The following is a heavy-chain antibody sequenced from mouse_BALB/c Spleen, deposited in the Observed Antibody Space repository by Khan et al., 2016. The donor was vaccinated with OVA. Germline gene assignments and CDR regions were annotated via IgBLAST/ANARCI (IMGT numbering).Heavy chain of an antibody. J-gene: IGHJ4*01. CDR1: GFSLTSYG. D-gene: IGHD1-3*01. CDR3: ATWDNSDYGIDY. V-gene: IGHV2-3*01. CDR2: ICGDGST. Sequence: VELVESGPGLVAPSQSLYITCTASGFSLTSYGVNWVRQTPGKGLEWLGVICGDGSTNYHSALISRLSISNDNSTSQVFLRLNSQQTGVTATDYGATWDNSDYGIDYWGQGTSGTVSA.